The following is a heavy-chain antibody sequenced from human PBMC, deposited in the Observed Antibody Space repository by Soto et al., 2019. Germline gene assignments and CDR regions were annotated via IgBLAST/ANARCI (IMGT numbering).Heavy chain of an antibody. V-gene: IGHV1-18*04. J-gene: IGHJ4*02. CDR1: GYTFTSYG. CDR3: ARDSPPGYYMVYFDY. Sequence: QVQLVQSGAEVKKPGASVKVSCKASGYTFTSYGISWVRQAPGQGLEWMGWISAYNGNTNYAQKLQGRVTMTTDTSTSTAYMELRSLRSEDTAVYYCARDSPPGYYMVYFDYWGQGTLVTVSS. D-gene: IGHD3-22*01. CDR2: ISAYNGNT.